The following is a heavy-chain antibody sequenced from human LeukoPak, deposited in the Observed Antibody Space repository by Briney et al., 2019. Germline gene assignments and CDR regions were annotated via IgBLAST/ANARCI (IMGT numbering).Heavy chain of an antibody. J-gene: IGHJ4*02. CDR1: GFTLSSYA. Sequence: PGGSLRLSCVASGFTLSSYAMFWVRQAPGKGLEWVSAISGRGRSTYYADSVKGRFTISRDNSKSTLYLQMNSLRAEDTAVYYCALSSCGGDCXSGVDYWGQGNLVTVSS. D-gene: IGHD2-21*02. V-gene: IGHV3-23*01. CDR3: ALSSCGGDCXSGVDY. CDR2: ISGRGRST.